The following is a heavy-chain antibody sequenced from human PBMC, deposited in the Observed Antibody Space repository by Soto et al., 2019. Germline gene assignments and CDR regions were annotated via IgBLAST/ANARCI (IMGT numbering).Heavy chain of an antibody. CDR2: IYYSGST. D-gene: IGHD3-10*01. Sequence: SETLSLTCTVSGDSISSFYWSWIRQPPGKGLEWIGYIYYSGSTNYNPSLKSRVTISVDTSKNQFSLKLSSVTAADPAVYYCASRGSRSYSYYFDYWGKGTRVTVSS. J-gene: IGHJ4*02. CDR1: GDSISSFY. V-gene: IGHV4-59*08. CDR3: ASRGSRSYSYYFDY.